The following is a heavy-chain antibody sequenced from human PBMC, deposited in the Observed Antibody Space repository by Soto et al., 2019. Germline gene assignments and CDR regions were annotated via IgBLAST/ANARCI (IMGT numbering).Heavy chain of an antibody. CDR1: GFTFSSYG. Sequence: QVPLVESGGGVVQPGRSLSLSCAASGFTFSSYGMHWVRQAPGKGLEWVAVISYDGSNKYYADSVKGRFTISRDNSKNRLYLQMNSLRAYETAVYYCAKGAVEMATITADWGQGTLVTVSS. J-gene: IGHJ4*02. D-gene: IGHD5-12*01. CDR3: AKGAVEMATITAD. V-gene: IGHV3-30*18. CDR2: ISYDGSNK.